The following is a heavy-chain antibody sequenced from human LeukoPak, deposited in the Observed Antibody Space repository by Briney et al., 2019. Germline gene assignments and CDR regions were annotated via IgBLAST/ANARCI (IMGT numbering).Heavy chain of an antibody. V-gene: IGHV1-2*02. D-gene: IGHD2-8*01. CDR3: AREGDNGVDVNWFDP. J-gene: IGHJ5*02. CDR1: GGTFRNYA. CDR2: SNPKSGGV. Sequence: ASVKVSCKASGGTFRNYATSWVRQAPGQGLEWMGWSNPKSGGVHYVEKFQDRVTMITDTSIGTAYLELSSLNFDDTAVCYCAREGDNGVDVNWFDPWGQGTLVTVSS.